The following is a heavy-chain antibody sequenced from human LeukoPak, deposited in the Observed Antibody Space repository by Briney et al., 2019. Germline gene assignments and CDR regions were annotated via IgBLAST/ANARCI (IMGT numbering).Heavy chain of an antibody. CDR3: ARVLKFLGLDY. CDR1: GGSISSSNW. V-gene: IGHV4-4*02. CDR2: IYHSGST. Sequence: PSETLSLTCAVSGGSISSSNWWSWVRQPPGKGLEWIGEIYHSGSTNYNPSLKSRVTISVDTSKNQFSLNLSSVTAADTATYYCARVLKFLGLDYWGLGILVTVSS. D-gene: IGHD5-12*01. J-gene: IGHJ4*01.